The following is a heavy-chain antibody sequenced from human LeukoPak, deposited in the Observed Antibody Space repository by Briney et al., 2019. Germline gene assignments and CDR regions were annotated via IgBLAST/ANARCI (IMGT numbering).Heavy chain of an antibody. Sequence: PGGSLRLSCAASGFTFDDYDMSWVRQAPGKGLEWVSYLSSSSSYTNYADSVKGRFTISRDNAKNSLYLQMNSLRAEDTAVYYCARVRTHYGANDYWGQGTLVTVSS. V-gene: IGHV3-11*05. J-gene: IGHJ4*02. CDR1: GFTFDDYD. CDR2: LSSSSSYT. D-gene: IGHD4-17*01. CDR3: ARVRTHYGANDY.